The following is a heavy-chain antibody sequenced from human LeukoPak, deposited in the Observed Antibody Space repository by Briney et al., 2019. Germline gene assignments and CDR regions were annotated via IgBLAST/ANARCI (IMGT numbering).Heavy chain of an antibody. J-gene: IGHJ4*02. V-gene: IGHV1-58*02. D-gene: IGHD3-9*01. CDR2: IVVGSGNT. CDR1: GFTFTSSA. Sequence: SVKVSCKASGFTFTSSAMQWVRQARGQRLEWIGWIVVGSGNTNYAQKFQERVTITRDTSISTAYMELSRLRSDDTAVYYCARGNVLRYFDWLLYWGQGTLVTVSS. CDR3: ARGNVLRYFDWLLY.